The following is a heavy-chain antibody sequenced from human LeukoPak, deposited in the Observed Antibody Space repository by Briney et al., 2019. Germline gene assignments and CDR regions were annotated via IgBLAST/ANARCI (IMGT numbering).Heavy chain of an antibody. D-gene: IGHD5-12*01. J-gene: IGHJ3*02. V-gene: IGHV3-73*01. Sequence: GGSLKLSCAVSGFTFSGYAMHWVRQASGKGLEWVGRIRSKANSYATAYAASVTGRFTISRDDSKNTAYLQMNSLKTEDTAVYYCTTSSYSGYDAFDIWGQGTMVTVSS. CDR1: GFTFSGYA. CDR3: TTSSYSGYDAFDI. CDR2: IRSKANSYAT.